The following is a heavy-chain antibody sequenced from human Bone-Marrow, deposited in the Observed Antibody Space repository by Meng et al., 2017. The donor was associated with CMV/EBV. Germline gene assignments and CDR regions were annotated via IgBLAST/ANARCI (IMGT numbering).Heavy chain of an antibody. Sequence: SWVRQAPGKGLEWIGYIYYSGSTYYNPSLKSRVTISVDTSKNQFSLKLSSVTAADTAVYYCAMLAYCGGDCYSDYYYSMDVWGQGTTVTVYS. D-gene: IGHD2-21*01. J-gene: IGHJ6*02. V-gene: IGHV4-30-4*08. CDR2: IYYSGST. CDR3: AMLAYCGGDCYSDYYYSMDV.